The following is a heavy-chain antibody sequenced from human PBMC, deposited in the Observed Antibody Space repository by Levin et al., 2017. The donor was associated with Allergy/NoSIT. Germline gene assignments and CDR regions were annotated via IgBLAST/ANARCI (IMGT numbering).Heavy chain of an antibody. CDR2: ISSRSSTI. J-gene: IGHJ4*02. D-gene: IGHD4-11*01. V-gene: IGHV3-48*02. CDR3: ARGRTTDFDY. Sequence: GGSLRLSCEASGFTFSSYSMNWVRQAPGKGLEWVSYISSRSSTIYYADSVKGRFTISRDNAKNSLFLQMNSLRDEDTAVYYCARGRTTDFDYWGQGTLVTVSS. CDR1: GFTFSSYS.